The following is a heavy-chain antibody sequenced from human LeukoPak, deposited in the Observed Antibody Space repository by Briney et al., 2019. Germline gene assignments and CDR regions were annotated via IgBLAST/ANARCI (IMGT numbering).Heavy chain of an antibody. V-gene: IGHV3-21*01. J-gene: IGHJ4*02. CDR1: GFTFSSYS. CDR3: ARAAATTENAFDY. CDR2: ISSSSSYI. D-gene: IGHD1-1*01. Sequence: GGSLRLSCAASGFTFSSYSMNWVRQAPGKGLEWVSSISSSSSYIYYADSVKGRFTISRDNAKSSLYLQMNSLRDEDTAVYYCARAAATTENAFDYWGQGTLVTVSS.